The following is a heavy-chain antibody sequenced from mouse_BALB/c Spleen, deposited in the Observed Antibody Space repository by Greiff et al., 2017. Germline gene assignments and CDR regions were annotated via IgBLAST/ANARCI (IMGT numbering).Heavy chain of an antibody. CDR3: TRDGAHYYGSSWFAY. V-gene: IGHV5-6-4*01. Sequence: EVNLVESGGGLVKPGGSLKLSCAASGFTFSSYTMSWVRQTPEKRLEWVATLSSGGSYTYYPDSVKGRFTISRDNAKNTLYLQMSSLKSEDTAMYYCTRDGAHYYGSSWFAYWGQGTLVTVSA. CDR1: GFTFSSYT. D-gene: IGHD1-1*01. CDR2: LSSGGSYT. J-gene: IGHJ3*01.